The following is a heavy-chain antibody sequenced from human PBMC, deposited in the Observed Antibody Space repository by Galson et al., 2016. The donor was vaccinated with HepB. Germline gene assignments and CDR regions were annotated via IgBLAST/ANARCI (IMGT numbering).Heavy chain of an antibody. Sequence: SLRLSCAASGFTFSAYAMIWVRQAPGKGLEWVANINQDGSEKHYLDSVRGRFTISRDNAKNSLYLQMNSLRAEDTAVYFCARAYQYTLDYWGQGTLVTVSS. J-gene: IGHJ4*02. V-gene: IGHV3-7*04. CDR2: INQDGSEK. CDR3: ARAYQYTLDY. D-gene: IGHD1-1*01. CDR1: GFTFSAYA.